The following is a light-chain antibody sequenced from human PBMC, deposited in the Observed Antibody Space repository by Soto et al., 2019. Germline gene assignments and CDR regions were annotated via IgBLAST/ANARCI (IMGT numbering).Light chain of an antibody. Sequence: QSVLTQPPSASGTPGQRVTISCSGSNSNIGSNTVNWYQQLPGTAPKLLIYYDNLRPSGVPDRISGSKSGTSASLAISGLHSDDEADYYCAAWNDSLKGRVFGTGTKVTVL. CDR1: NSNIGSNT. V-gene: IGLV1-44*01. J-gene: IGLJ1*01. CDR2: YDN. CDR3: AAWNDSLKGRV.